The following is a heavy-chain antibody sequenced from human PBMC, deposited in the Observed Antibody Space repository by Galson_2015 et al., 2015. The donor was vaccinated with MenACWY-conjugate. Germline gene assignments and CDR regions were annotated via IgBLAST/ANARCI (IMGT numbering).Heavy chain of an antibody. Sequence: LRLSCAASGFTFSSYYLNWVRQAPGKGLEWVANIKQDGSEKYYVDSVKGRFTISRDNAKNSLFLQMNSLRAEDTALYYCARVGAIYSYYYGMDVWGQGTTVTVSS. D-gene: IGHD3-10*01. V-gene: IGHV3-7*03. J-gene: IGHJ6*02. CDR2: IKQDGSEK. CDR1: GFTFSSYY. CDR3: ARVGAIYSYYYGMDV.